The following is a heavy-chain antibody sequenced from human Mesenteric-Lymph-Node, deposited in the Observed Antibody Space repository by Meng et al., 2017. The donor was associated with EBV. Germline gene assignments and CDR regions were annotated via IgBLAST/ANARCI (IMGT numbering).Heavy chain of an antibody. J-gene: IGHJ4*02. CDR3: ARPRIRYGSGSYYY. D-gene: IGHD3-10*01. V-gene: IGHV4-34*01. CDR2: INHSGST. CDR1: GGSFSDYF. Sequence: QVQLQQWGAGLLKPSETLSLTCAVHGGSFSDYFWNWIRQAPGKGLEWVGEINHSGSTKYNPSLKSRVTISVDTSKNQISLNLNSVTAADTAVYYCARPRIRYGSGSYYYWGQGTLVTVSS.